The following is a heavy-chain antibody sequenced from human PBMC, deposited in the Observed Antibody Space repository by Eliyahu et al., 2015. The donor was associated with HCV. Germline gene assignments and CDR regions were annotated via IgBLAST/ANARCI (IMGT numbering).Heavy chain of an antibody. J-gene: IGHJ4*02. CDR3: ARGYCTSTSCYYFDS. CDR2: IMPIFGTT. Sequence: QVQLVQSGAEVQKPGSSVKVSCKTSGDTFSSFSITWVRQAPGQGLEWMGGIMPIFGTTNYAQKFQGRVTITADESTNTAYMQLSSLRSEDTAVYYCARGYCTSTSCYYFDSWGQGTLVTVSS. V-gene: IGHV1-69*01. D-gene: IGHD2-2*01. CDR1: GDTFSSFS.